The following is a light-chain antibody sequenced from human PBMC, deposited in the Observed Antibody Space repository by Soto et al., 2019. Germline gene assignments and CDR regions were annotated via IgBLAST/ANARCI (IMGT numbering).Light chain of an antibody. CDR2: LIS. J-gene: IGKJ1*01. CDR1: ESLVHSDGRTY. Sequence: DVVMTQTPLSSPVTLGQPASISCRSSESLVHSDGRTYLSWLQQRPGQPPRLLLYLISNRFSGVPDRFSGSGAGTDLTLKISRVEAEDVGVYYCVQLTHFPWTFGQGTKVEIK. CDR3: VQLTHFPWT. V-gene: IGKV2-24*01.